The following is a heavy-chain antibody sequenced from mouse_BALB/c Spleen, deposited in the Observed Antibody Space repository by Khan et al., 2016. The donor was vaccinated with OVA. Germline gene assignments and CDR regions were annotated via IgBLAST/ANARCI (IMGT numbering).Heavy chain of an antibody. CDR3: ARVYGSSGVDY. D-gene: IGHD1-1*01. V-gene: IGHV5-6-5*01. CDR2: MSSGGST. Sequence: EVELVESGGGLVKPGGSLKLSCAASGFTFSSYAMSWVRQTPEKRLEWVASMSSGGSTYYPDSVKGRFTISRDNARNILYLQMSSLRPEDTAMYYCARVYGSSGVDYWGQGTTLTVSS. CDR1: GFTFSSYA. J-gene: IGHJ2*01.